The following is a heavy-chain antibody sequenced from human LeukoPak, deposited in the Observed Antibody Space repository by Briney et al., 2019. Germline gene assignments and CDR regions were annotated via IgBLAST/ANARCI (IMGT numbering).Heavy chain of an antibody. CDR3: ASPLSGQSFDI. V-gene: IGHV3-53*01. CDR2: IYSGGTT. Sequence: PGGSLRLSCAASGLQVSSSYMSWVRQAPGKGLEWVSIIYSGGTTYYADSVRGRFTVSRDKSKNTLYLQMNSLRAEDTAVYYCASPLSGQSFDIWGQGTMVTVSS. J-gene: IGHJ3*02. CDR1: GLQVSSSY. D-gene: IGHD5-12*01.